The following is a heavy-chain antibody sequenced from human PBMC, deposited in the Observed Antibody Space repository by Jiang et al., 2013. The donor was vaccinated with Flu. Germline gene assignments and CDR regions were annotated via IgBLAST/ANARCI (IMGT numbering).Heavy chain of an antibody. CDR3: ARRGRDSAFDV. D-gene: IGHD3-10*01. J-gene: IGHJ3*01. Sequence: SETLSLTCTVSGGSISSYYWSWIRQPPGKGLEWIGYIYYNGNTNYNPSLKSRVTISIDTSKNQFSLKLSSVTAADTAIYYCARRGRDSAFDVWGQGTMVTVSS. V-gene: IGHV4-59*01. CDR1: GGSISSYY. CDR2: IYYNGNT.